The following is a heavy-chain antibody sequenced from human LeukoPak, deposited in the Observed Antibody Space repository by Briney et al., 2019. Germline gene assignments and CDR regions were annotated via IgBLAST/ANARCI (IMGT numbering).Heavy chain of an antibody. J-gene: IGHJ4*02. V-gene: IGHV4-59*12. Sequence: ASETLSLTCTVSGGSISSYYWSWIRQPPGKGLEWIGYIFNSGGTSYNPSLKSRVTISIDTSKKQFSLKLSSVTAADTAVYYCARGVDYYGVWGQGTLVTVSS. CDR2: IFNSGGT. D-gene: IGHD3-10*01. CDR1: GGSISSYY. CDR3: ARGVDYYGV.